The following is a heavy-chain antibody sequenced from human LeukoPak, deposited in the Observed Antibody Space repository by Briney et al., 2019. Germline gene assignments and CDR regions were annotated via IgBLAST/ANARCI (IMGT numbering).Heavy chain of an antibody. V-gene: IGHV1-24*01. CDR3: ATDSSIAVAGYYYYYGMDV. D-gene: IGHD6-19*01. CDR2: FDPEDGET. J-gene: IGHJ6*02. Sequence: GASVKVSCKVSGYTLTELSMHWVRQAPGEGLEWMGGFDPEDGETIYAQKFQGRVTMTEDTSTDTAYMELSSLRSEDTAVYYCATDSSIAVAGYYYYYGMDVWGQGTTVTVSS. CDR1: GYTLTELS.